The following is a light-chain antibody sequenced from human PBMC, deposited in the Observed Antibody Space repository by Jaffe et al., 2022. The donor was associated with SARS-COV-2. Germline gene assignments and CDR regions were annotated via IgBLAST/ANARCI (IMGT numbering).Light chain of an antibody. Sequence: EIVLTQSPGTLSLSPGERATLSCRVSQSVSSGYLAWYQQKPGQAPRLLIYGASRRATGIPDRFSGSGSGTDFTLTISRLEPEDFAVYYCQQYGGSPLFTFGPGTTVDIK. V-gene: IGKV3-20*01. CDR3: QQYGGSPLFT. CDR1: QSVSSGY. J-gene: IGKJ3*01. CDR2: GAS.